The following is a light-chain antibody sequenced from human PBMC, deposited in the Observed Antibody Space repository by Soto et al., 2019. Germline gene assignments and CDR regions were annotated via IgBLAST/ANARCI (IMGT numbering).Light chain of an antibody. CDR1: SSDVGGYNY. Sequence: QSALTQPRSVSGSPGQSVTISCTGTSSDVGGYNYVSWYQQHPGKAPKLMIYDVSKRPSGVSDRFSGSKSGNTASLTISGLQPEDEADYYCASYTVRKSWVFGGGTKLTVL. CDR3: ASYTVRKSWV. V-gene: IGLV2-11*01. CDR2: DVS. J-gene: IGLJ3*02.